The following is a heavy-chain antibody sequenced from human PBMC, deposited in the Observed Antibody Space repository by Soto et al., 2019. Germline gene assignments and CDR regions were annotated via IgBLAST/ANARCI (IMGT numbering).Heavy chain of an antibody. D-gene: IGHD2-15*01. CDR2: ISYDGSNK. V-gene: IGHV3-30-3*01. Sequence: QVQLVESGGGVVQPGRSLRLSCAASGFTFSSYAMHWVRQAPGKGLEWVAVISYDGSNKYYADSVKGRFTISRDNSKNTLYLQMNSLRAEDTAVHYCARAGYCSGGSCYPWGMDVW. CDR3: ARAGYCSGGSCYPWGMDV. CDR1: GFTFSSYA. J-gene: IGHJ6*01.